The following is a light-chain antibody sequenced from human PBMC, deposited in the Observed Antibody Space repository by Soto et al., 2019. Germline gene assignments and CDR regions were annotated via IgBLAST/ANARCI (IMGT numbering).Light chain of an antibody. CDR1: SSDVGNYKY. CDR2: DVS. CDR3: FSYTSSGTYV. J-gene: IGLJ1*01. Sequence: QSVLTQPASVPGSPGQSITISCTGTSSDVGNYKYVSWYQQHPGKAPKLMIYDVSNRPSGVSNRFSGSKSGNTASLTISGLQAEDETDYYCFSYTSSGTYVFGTGTKVTVL. V-gene: IGLV2-14*03.